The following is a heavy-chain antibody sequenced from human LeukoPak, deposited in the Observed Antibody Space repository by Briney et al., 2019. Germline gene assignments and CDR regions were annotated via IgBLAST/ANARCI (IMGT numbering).Heavy chain of an antibody. CDR3: ARGGSGYDTYYYYYMDV. CDR2: INPNSGGT. CDR1: GYTFTGYY. J-gene: IGHJ6*03. V-gene: IGHV1-2*02. D-gene: IGHD5-12*01. Sequence: ASVKVSCKASGYTFTGYYMHWVRQAPGQGLEWMGWINPNSGGTNYAQKFQGRVTMTRDTSISTAYMELSSLRSEDTAVYYCARGGSGYDTYYYYYMDVWGKGTTVTISS.